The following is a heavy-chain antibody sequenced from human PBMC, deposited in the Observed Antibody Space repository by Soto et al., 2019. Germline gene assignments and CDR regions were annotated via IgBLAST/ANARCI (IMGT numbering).Heavy chain of an antibody. Sequence: SGPTLVNPTQTLTLTCTFSGFSLSTSGVGVGWIRQPPGKALEWLARIDWDDDKYYSTSLKTRLTITKDTSKNQVVLTMTNMDPVDTATYYCARIISPDYGMDVWGQGTTVTVSS. CDR3: ARIISPDYGMDV. CDR2: IDWDDDK. CDR1: GFSLSTSGVG. V-gene: IGHV2-70*11. J-gene: IGHJ6*02.